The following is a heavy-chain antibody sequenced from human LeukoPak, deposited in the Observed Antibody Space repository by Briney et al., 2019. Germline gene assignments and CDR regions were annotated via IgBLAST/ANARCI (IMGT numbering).Heavy chain of an antibody. V-gene: IGHV3-21*01. D-gene: IGHD3-22*01. CDR2: ISSSSSYI. J-gene: IGHJ3*02. CDR3: ARDLEKPNYYDSSGYYGPPAFDI. Sequence: GGSLRLSCAASGFTFSSYSMNWVRQAPGKGLEWVSSISSSSSYIYYADSVKGRFTISRDNAKNSLYLQMNSLRAEDTAVYYCARDLEKPNYYDSSGYYGPPAFDIWGQGTMVTVSS. CDR1: GFTFSSYS.